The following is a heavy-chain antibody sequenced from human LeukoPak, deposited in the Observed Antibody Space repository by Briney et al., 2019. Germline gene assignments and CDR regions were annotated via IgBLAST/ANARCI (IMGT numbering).Heavy chain of an antibody. CDR1: GFTFSSYW. V-gene: IGHV3-7*03. Sequence: GGSLRLSCAASGFTFSSYWMNWARQAPGKGLEWAASINHNGNVNYYVDSVKGRFTISRDNAKNTLYLEMSSLRVEDTAIYYCAKWPEGAMDYFDYWGQGTLVTVSS. D-gene: IGHD2-8*01. CDR2: INHNGNVN. J-gene: IGHJ4*02. CDR3: AKWPEGAMDYFDY.